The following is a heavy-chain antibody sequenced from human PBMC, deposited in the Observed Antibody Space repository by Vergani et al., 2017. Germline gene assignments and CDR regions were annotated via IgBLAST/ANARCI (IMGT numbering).Heavy chain of an antibody. CDR2: INSDGSNK. Sequence: EVQLVESGGGLVQPGGSLRLSCAASGFTFSSYWMHWVRQAPGKGLVWVSRINSDGSNKSYADYVKGRFTISRDNAKNTLYLQMNILRAEDTAVYYCAREGYCSSTSCYIEGMDVWGQGTTVTVSS. J-gene: IGHJ6*02. D-gene: IGHD2-2*02. CDR1: GFTFSSYW. CDR3: AREGYCSSTSCYIEGMDV. V-gene: IGHV3-74*01.